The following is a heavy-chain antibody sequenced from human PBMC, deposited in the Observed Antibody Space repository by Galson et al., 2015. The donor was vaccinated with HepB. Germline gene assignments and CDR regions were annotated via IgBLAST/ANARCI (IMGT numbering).Heavy chain of an antibody. Sequence: SVKVSCKASGGTFSSYAISWVRQAPGQGLEWMGGIIPIFGTANYAQKFQGRVTITADESTSTAYMELSSLRSEDTAVYYCATPSYYYDSSGYYRALDYWGQGTLVTVSS. CDR3: ATPSYYYDSSGYYRALDY. D-gene: IGHD3-22*01. CDR2: IIPIFGTA. J-gene: IGHJ4*02. V-gene: IGHV1-69*13. CDR1: GGTFSSYA.